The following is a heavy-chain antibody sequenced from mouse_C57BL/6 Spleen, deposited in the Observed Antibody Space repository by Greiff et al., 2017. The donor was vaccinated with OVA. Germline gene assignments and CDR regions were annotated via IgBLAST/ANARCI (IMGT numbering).Heavy chain of an antibody. Sequence: VQLQQSGAELVKPGASVKLSCKASGYTFTEYTIHWVKQRSGQGLEWIGWFYPGSGSIKYNEKFKDKATLTADKSSSTVYMELSRLTSEDSAVYFCARHETGYSNFHWYFDVWGTGTTGTVSS. CDR2: FYPGSGSI. CDR3: ARHETGYSNFHWYFDV. D-gene: IGHD2-5*01. J-gene: IGHJ1*03. CDR1: GYTFTEYT. V-gene: IGHV1-62-2*01.